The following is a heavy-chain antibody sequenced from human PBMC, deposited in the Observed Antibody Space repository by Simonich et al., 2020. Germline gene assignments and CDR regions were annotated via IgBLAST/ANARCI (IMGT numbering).Heavy chain of an antibody. J-gene: IGHJ4*02. D-gene: IGHD2-15*01. CDR1: GYTFTSYG. Sequence: QVQLVQSGAEVKKPGASVKVSCKASGYTFTSYGISWVRQAPGQGLEWRGWLSAYNGNTNYAQKLQGRVTMTTDTSTSTAYMELRSLRSDDTAVYYCARASRGTWWYYYFDYWGQGTLVTVSS. CDR2: LSAYNGNT. CDR3: ARASRGTWWYYYFDY. V-gene: IGHV1-18*01.